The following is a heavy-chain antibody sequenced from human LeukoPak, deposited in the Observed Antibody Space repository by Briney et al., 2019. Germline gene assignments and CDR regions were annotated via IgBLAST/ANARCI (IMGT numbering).Heavy chain of an antibody. CDR3: ARVVRQQLVPDY. J-gene: IGHJ4*02. V-gene: IGHV4-30-4*01. CDR1: GCSISSGDCY. D-gene: IGHD6-13*01. CDR2: IYYSGST. Sequence: SETLSLTCTVPGCSISSGDCYGSWIRQPPGKCLEWIGYIYYSGSTYYNPSLKSRVTISVDTSKNQFSLKLSSVTAADTAVYYCARVVRQQLVPDYWGQGTLVTVSS.